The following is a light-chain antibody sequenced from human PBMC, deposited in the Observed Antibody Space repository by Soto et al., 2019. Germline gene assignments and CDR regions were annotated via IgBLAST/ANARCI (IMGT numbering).Light chain of an antibody. Sequence: EIVLTQSPATLSLSPGERATLSCRASQSVGSYLAWYQQKPGQAPRLLIYAASNRATGIPARFSGSGFGTDFSLTICSLEPEEFAIYYCQQRSNAPLTFGGGTKVQIK. CDR3: QQRSNAPLT. V-gene: IGKV3-11*01. CDR1: QSVGSY. J-gene: IGKJ4*01. CDR2: AAS.